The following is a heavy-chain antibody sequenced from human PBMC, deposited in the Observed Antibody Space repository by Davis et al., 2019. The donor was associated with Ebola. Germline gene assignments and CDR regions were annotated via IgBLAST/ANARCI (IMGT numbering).Heavy chain of an antibody. D-gene: IGHD1-26*01. CDR1: GFVFCNYV. Sequence: PGGSLRLSCAASGFVFCNYVMSWVRRAPGKGLEWVSTLGTSADTYYSDSVKGRFTISRDNSKNTLYLQMNSRRAEDTAVYYCAKDTSNIWFDIWGQGTNVTVSS. J-gene: IGHJ3*02. CDR3: AKDTSNIWFDI. V-gene: IGHV3-23*01. CDR2: LGTSADT.